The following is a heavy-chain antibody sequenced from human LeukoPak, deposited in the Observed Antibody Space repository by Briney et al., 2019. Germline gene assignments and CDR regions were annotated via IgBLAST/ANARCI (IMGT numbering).Heavy chain of an antibody. Sequence: PSETLSLTCTVSGGSISSYYWSWIRQPPGKGLEWIGYIYYSGSTNYNPSLKSRVTISVDTSKNQFSLKLSSVTAADTAVYYCARQVTYCGGDCYSAFDYWGQGTLVTVSS. CDR1: GGSISSYY. CDR2: IYYSGST. CDR3: ARQVTYCGGDCYSAFDY. J-gene: IGHJ4*02. D-gene: IGHD2-21*02. V-gene: IGHV4-59*08.